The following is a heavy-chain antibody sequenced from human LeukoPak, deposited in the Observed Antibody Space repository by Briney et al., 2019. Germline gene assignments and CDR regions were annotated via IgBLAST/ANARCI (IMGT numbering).Heavy chain of an antibody. CDR2: INTYNGNT. D-gene: IGHD4-17*01. CDR1: GYTFTTYD. CDR3: AIKYGDYGFDY. V-gene: IGHV1-18*01. J-gene: IGHJ4*02. Sequence: ASVKVSCKASGYTFTTYDINWVRQAPGQGLEWMGWINTYNGNTNYAQKLQGRVTMTTDTSTSTAYMELRSLRSDDTAVYYCAIKYGDYGFDYWGQGTLVTVSS.